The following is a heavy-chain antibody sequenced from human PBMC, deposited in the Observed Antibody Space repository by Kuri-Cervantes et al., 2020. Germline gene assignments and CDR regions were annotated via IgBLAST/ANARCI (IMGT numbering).Heavy chain of an antibody. D-gene: IGHD2-21*02. CDR3: ARLMVTATIDAFDI. V-gene: IGHV4-38-2*01. Sequence: SETLSLTCAVYGGSFSGYYWGWIRQPPGKGLEWIGSIYHSGSTYYNPSLKSRVTISVDTSKNQFSLKLSSVTAADTAVYYCARLMVTATIDAFDIWGQGTMVPSPQ. CDR2: IYHSGST. CDR1: GGSFSGYY. J-gene: IGHJ3*02.